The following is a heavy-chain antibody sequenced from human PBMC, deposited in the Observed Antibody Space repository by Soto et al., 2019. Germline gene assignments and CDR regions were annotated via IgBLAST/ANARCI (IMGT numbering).Heavy chain of an antibody. V-gene: IGHV1-69*01. CDR3: ALDKVGYYDSSGYYRVSVPPDYYYGMDV. CDR2: IIPIFGTA. D-gene: IGHD3-22*01. CDR1: GGTFSSYA. Sequence: QVQLVQSGAEVKKPGSSVKVSCKASGGTFSSYAISWVRQAPGQGLEWMGGIIPIFGTANYAQKFQGRVTISADESSSTAYMELSSLRSEDPAVYYCALDKVGYYDSSGYYRVSVPPDYYYGMDVWGQGTTVPVSS. J-gene: IGHJ6*02.